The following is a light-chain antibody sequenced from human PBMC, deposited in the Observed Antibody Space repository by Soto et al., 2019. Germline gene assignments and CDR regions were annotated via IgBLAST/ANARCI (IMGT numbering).Light chain of an antibody. V-gene: IGKV3-20*01. CDR2: GAS. CDR1: ETITNND. J-gene: IGKJ2*01. Sequence: EIVLMQSPDILSLSPGERATVSCRASETITNNDLAWYQQKPGQAPRLLLYGASTRPTGIPDRFSGSGSGTYFPLPTDRREPKVLEVYFCHHYGSSPPYTFGRGTKLDIK. CDR3: HHYGSSPPYT.